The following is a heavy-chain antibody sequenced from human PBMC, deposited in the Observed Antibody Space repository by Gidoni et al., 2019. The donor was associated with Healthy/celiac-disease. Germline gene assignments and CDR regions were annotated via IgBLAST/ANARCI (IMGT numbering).Heavy chain of an antibody. CDR1: GFTSSSHG. Sequence: QVQLVESGRGVVQPGRSLRLSCAASGFTSSSHGMQWVRQALGKGLEWGAVIWYDGSNKYYADSGKGRFTISRDNSKNTLYLQMNSLRAEDTAVYYCARVGDRVVRGDYGMDVWGQGTTVTVSS. J-gene: IGHJ6*02. V-gene: IGHV3-33*01. CDR3: ARVGDRVVRGDYGMDV. CDR2: IWYDGSNK. D-gene: IGHD3-10*01.